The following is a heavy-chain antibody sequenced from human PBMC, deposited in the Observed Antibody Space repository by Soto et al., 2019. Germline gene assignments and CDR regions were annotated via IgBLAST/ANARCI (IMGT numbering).Heavy chain of an antibody. D-gene: IGHD3-16*01. V-gene: IGHV3-64*07. Sequence: EVQLVHSGGGRVQPGGSLRLCCATSGFNFANFAMHWVRQAPGKGLEYVSAISHDGIITYYADSMKGRFSSSRDNSKNTLSLQMDSLRPEDTAVYYCARDGGQYAFDPWGQGTLVTVSS. CDR2: ISHDGIIT. CDR1: GFNFANFA. CDR3: ARDGGQYAFDP. J-gene: IGHJ5*02.